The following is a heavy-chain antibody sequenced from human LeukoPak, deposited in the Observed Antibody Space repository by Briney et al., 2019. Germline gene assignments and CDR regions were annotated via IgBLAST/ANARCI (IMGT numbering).Heavy chain of an antibody. D-gene: IGHD6-13*01. CDR2: FSPSGST. V-gene: IGHV4-38-2*01. CDR3: ALSPLGAAGTWSGLFDY. J-gene: IGHJ4*02. Sequence: SETLSLTCAVSGYSISSGYYWGWIRQPPGKGLEWIGIFSPSGSTFYNPSLKSRVTISVDTSKNQFSLKLRSVTAAGTAVYYCALSPLGAAGTWSGLFDYWGQGTLVTVSS. CDR1: GYSISSGYY.